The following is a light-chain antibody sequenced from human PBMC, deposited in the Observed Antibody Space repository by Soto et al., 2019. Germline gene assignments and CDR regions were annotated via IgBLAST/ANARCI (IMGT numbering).Light chain of an antibody. CDR2: DVS. CDR1: SSDVGGYNY. CDR3: SSYSSSSTLDV. V-gene: IGLV2-14*01. J-gene: IGLJ1*01. Sequence: QSVLTQPASVSGSPGQSITISCTGTSSDVGGYNYVSWYQQHPGKAPKLMIYDVSNRPSGVSNRFSGSKSGNTASLTISGRHAEDEADDYCSSYSSSSTLDVFGTGTKLTVL.